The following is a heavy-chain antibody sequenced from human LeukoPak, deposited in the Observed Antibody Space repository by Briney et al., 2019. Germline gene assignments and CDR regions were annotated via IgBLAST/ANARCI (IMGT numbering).Heavy chain of an antibody. J-gene: IGHJ4*02. D-gene: IGHD5-12*01. CDR3: ARDYSGYDRDFDY. V-gene: IGHV1-69*05. Sequence: GASVKVSCKASGGTFSSYAISWVRQAPGQGLEWMGGIIPIFGTANYAQKFQGRVTITTDESTSTAYMELSSLRSEDTAVYYCARDYSGYDRDFDYWGQGTLVTVSS. CDR2: IIPIFGTA. CDR1: GGTFSSYA.